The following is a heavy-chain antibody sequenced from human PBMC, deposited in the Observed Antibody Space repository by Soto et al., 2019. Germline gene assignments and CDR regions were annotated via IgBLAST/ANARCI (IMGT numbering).Heavy chain of an antibody. J-gene: IGHJ6*02. D-gene: IGHD3-10*01. V-gene: IGHV3-33*01. CDR1: GFTFSNYG. CDR2: ILNDGSNR. CDR3: ARDDEYSGNGMDV. Sequence: QVQLVESGGGVVQPGRSLRLSCAASGFTFSNYGMHWVRQAPGKGLEWVAGILNDGSNRYNADSVKDRFTISRDNSKNMLYLQMNSLRAEDTAVYYCARDDEYSGNGMDVWGQGTTVTVS.